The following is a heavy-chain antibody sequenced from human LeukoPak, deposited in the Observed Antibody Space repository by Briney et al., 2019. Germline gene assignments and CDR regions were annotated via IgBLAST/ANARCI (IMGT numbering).Heavy chain of an antibody. D-gene: IGHD6-19*01. V-gene: IGHV4-30-2*01. CDR2: IYHSGST. Sequence: SETLSLTCAVSGGSISSGGYSWSWIRQPPGKGLEWIGYIYHSGSTYYNPSLKSRVTISVGRSKNQFSLKLSSVTAADTAVYYCARGIAVAGPFDYWGQGTLVTVSS. J-gene: IGHJ4*02. CDR1: GGSISSGGYS. CDR3: ARGIAVAGPFDY.